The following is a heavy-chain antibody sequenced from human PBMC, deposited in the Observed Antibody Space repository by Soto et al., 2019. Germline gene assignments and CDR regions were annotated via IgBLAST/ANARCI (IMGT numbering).Heavy chain of an antibody. CDR2: IYHSGST. CDR3: AREGYCSGGSCYGAFDI. V-gene: IGHV4-4*02. Sequence: SETLSLTCAVSGGSISSSYWWSWVRQPPGKGLEWIGEIYHSGSTNYNTSLKSRVTISVDKSKNQFSLKVSSVTAADTAVYYCAREGYCSGGSCYGAFDIWGQGTMVTVSS. D-gene: IGHD2-15*01. CDR1: GGSISSSYW. J-gene: IGHJ3*02.